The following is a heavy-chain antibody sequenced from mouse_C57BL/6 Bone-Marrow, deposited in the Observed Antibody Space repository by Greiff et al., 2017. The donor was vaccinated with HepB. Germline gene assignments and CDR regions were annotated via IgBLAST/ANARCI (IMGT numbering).Heavy chain of an antibody. CDR3: ARDTYYGSSYDYAMDY. CDR1: GYTFTGYW. CDR2: ILPGSGST. V-gene: IGHV1-9*01. Sequence: VQLQQSGAELMKPGASVKLSCKATGYTFTGYWIEWVKQRPGHGLEWIGEILPGSGSTNYNEKFKGKATFTADTSSNTAYMQLSSLTTEDSAIYYCARDTYYGSSYDYAMDYWGQGTSVTVSS. J-gene: IGHJ4*01. D-gene: IGHD1-1*01.